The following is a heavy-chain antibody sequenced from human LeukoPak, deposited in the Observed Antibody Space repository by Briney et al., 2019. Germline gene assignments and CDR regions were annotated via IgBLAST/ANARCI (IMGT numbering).Heavy chain of an antibody. V-gene: IGHV1-2*02. CDR1: GYTFTGYY. CDR2: INPNSGGT. J-gene: IGHJ5*02. Sequence: ASVKVSCKASGYTFTGYYMHWVRQAPGQGLEWMGWINPNSGGTNYAQKFQGRVTMTRDTSISTAYMELSRLRADDTAVYYCARGYSGSYYQWFDPWGQGTLLTVSS. D-gene: IGHD1-26*01. CDR3: ARGYSGSYYQWFDP.